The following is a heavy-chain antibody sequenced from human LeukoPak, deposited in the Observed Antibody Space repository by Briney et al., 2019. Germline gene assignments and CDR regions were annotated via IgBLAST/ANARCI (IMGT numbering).Heavy chain of an antibody. CDR1: GFTFSDYY. J-gene: IGHJ6*04. V-gene: IGHV3-11*01. CDR2: ISSSGSTI. Sequence: GGSLRLSCAASGFTFSDYYMSWIRQAPGKGLEWVSYISSSGSTIYYADSVKGRFTISKDNAKYSLYLRMNGLRAEDTAVYYCARDAMVRGGMDVWGKGTTVTVSS. CDR3: ARDAMVRGGMDV. D-gene: IGHD3-10*01.